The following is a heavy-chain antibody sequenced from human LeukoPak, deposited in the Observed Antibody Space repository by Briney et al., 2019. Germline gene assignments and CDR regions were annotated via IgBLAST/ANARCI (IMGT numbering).Heavy chain of an antibody. D-gene: IGHD3-10*01. Sequence: GRSLRLSCAASGFTFDDYAMHWVRQAPGKGLEWVSGISWNSGSIGYADSVKGRFTISRDNAKNSLYLQMNSLRAEDTALYYCARGDYYGSVWGQGTMVTVSS. CDR2: ISWNSGSI. CDR1: GFTFDDYA. J-gene: IGHJ3*01. CDR3: ARGDYYGSV. V-gene: IGHV3-9*01.